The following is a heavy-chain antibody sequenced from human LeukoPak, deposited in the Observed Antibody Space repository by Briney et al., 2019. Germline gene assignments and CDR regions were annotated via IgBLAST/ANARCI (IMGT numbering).Heavy chain of an antibody. J-gene: IGHJ4*02. D-gene: IGHD4-23*01. Sequence: PSETLSLTCTVSGGSISSGCYYWGWIRQPPGKGLEWIGNIYYTGNTYYDPSLKSRVTISVDTSKDQFSLKLSSATAADTAIYYCARLGHGGCFVDYWGQGTLDTVSS. CDR1: GGSISSGCYY. CDR3: ARLGHGGCFVDY. CDR2: IYYTGNT. V-gene: IGHV4-39*01.